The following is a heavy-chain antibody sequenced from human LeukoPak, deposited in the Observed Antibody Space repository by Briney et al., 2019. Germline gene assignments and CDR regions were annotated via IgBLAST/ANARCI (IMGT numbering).Heavy chain of an antibody. CDR1: GGSISSSSYY. CDR2: IYYSGST. CDR3: AIRWIQLWSSFDY. V-gene: IGHV4-39*01. Sequence: SETLSLTCTVSGGSISSSSYYWGWIRQPPGKGLEWIGSIYYSGSTYYNPSLKSRVTISVDTSKNQFSLKLSSVTAADTAVYYCAIRWIQLWSSFDYWGQGTLVTVSS. D-gene: IGHD5-18*01. J-gene: IGHJ4*02.